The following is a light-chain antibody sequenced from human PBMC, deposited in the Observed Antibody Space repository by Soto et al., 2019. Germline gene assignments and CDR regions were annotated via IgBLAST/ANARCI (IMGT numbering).Light chain of an antibody. CDR2: DDN. J-gene: IGLJ1*01. V-gene: IGLV1-51*01. CDR1: ISNIGGNS. CDR3: GSCDSSLRASV. Sequence: PAQRVTISCSGSISNIGGNSLSWYQQLPGTAPKLIIYDDNKQPSGIPDRLYGSKSGTSTTLIITGFKTGDEADYYCGSCDSSLRASVSGNRTKVTV.